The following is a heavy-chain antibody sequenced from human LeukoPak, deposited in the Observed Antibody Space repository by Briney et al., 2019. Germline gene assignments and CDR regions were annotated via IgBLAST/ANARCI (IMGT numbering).Heavy chain of an antibody. CDR1: GFTFSSYA. J-gene: IGHJ6*02. V-gene: IGHV3-23*01. Sequence: GGSLRLSCAASGFTFSSYAMSWVRQAPGKGPEWVSAISGSGGSTYYADSVKGRFTISRDNSKNTLYLQMNSLRAEDTAVYYCARVPAAIYYYYGMDVWGQGTTVTVSS. CDR3: ARVPAAIYYYYGMDV. CDR2: ISGSGGST. D-gene: IGHD2-2*01.